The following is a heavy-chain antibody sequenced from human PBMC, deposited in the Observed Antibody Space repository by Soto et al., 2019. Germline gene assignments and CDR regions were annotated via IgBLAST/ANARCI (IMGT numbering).Heavy chain of an antibody. CDR1: GGSISSYY. V-gene: IGHV4-59*01. CDR2: IYYSGGT. D-gene: IGHD6-13*01. CDR3: ASLEIAAAGVIDY. J-gene: IGHJ4*02. Sequence: SETLSLTCTVSGGSISSYYWSWIRQPPGKGLEWIGYIYYSGGTNYNPSLKSRVTISVDTSKNQFSLKLSSVTAADTAVYYCASLEIAAAGVIDYWGQGTLVTVSS.